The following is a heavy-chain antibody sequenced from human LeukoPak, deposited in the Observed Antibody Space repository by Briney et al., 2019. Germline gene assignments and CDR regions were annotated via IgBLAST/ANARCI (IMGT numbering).Heavy chain of an antibody. CDR1: GGTFSSYA. J-gene: IGHJ6*03. Sequence: PGSSVKVSCKASGGTFSSYAISWVRQAPGQGLEWMGGITPIFGTANYAQKLQGRVTITADESTSTAYMELSSLRSEDTAVYYCARVASKHRDYDFRSGPPMGYYYMDVWGKGTTVTVSS. V-gene: IGHV1-69*01. CDR2: ITPIFGTA. CDR3: ARVASKHRDYDFRSGPPMGYYYMDV. D-gene: IGHD3-3*01.